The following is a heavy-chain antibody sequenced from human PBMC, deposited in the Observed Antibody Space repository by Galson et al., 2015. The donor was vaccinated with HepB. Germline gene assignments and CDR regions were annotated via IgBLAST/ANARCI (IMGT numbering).Heavy chain of an antibody. D-gene: IGHD1-7*01. CDR3: ARGNLELDF. J-gene: IGHJ4*02. V-gene: IGHV1-18*04. CDR2: ITAFNGNA. CDR1: GYIFNTYG. Sequence: SVKVSCKASGYIFNTYGLSWVRQAPGQGLEWMGWITAFNGNANYAQKLQGRVTMTTDTSTSTAYMELRSLRSDDTAVYFCARGNLELDFWGQGTLVTVSS.